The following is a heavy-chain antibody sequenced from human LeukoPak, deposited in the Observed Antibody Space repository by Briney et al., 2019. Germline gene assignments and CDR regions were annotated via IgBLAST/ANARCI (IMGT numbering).Heavy chain of an antibody. CDR2: ISYDGSNK. CDR1: GFTFSSYA. J-gene: IGHJ4*02. D-gene: IGHD3-3*01. V-gene: IGHV3-30*04. CDR3: AKGEGVALPETQIDY. Sequence: GGSLRLSCAASGFTFSSYAMHWVRQAPGKGLEWVAVISYDGSNKYYADSVKGRFTISRDNSKNTLYLQMNSLRAEDTAAYYCAKGEGVALPETQIDYWGQGTLVTVSS.